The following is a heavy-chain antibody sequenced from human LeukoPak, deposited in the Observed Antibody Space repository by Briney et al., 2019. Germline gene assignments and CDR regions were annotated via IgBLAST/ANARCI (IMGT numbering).Heavy chain of an antibody. Sequence: ASVQVSRKASGYTFTSYDIKGVRQATGQGLEWLGWMHPHSGNTGYAQKFQGRVTITRNTSICTAYMELSSLRSEDTAVYYCARGGPNDTRDYWGQGTLVTVSS. D-gene: IGHD3-22*01. V-gene: IGHV1-8*03. J-gene: IGHJ4*02. CDR2: MHPHSGNT. CDR3: ARGGPNDTRDY. CDR1: GYTFTSYD.